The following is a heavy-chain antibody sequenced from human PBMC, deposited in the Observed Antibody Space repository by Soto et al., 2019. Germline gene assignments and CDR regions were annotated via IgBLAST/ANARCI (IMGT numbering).Heavy chain of an antibody. CDR2: IYYSGST. Sequence: SETLSLTCTVSGGSISSSSYYWGWIRQPPGKWLEWIGSIYYSGSTYYNPSLKSRVTISVDTSKNQFSLKLSSVTAADTAVYYCASTFYDSSGYNAFDIWGQGTKVT. J-gene: IGHJ3*02. CDR1: GGSISSSSYY. D-gene: IGHD3-22*01. CDR3: ASTFYDSSGYNAFDI. V-gene: IGHV4-39*01.